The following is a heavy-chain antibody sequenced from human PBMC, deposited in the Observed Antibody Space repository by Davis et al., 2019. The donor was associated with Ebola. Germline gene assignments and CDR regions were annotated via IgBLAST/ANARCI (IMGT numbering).Heavy chain of an antibody. CDR1: GASVSSDTYY. CDR3: ATGRLLALLYTSGYYYGMDV. D-gene: IGHD3-3*01. Sequence: GSLRLSCTVSGASVSSDTYYWSWIRQPPGKGLEWIGYIYYSGSTNYNPSLKSRVTISVDTSKNQFSLKLSSVTAADTAVYYCATGRLLALLYTSGYYYGMDVWGQGTTVTVSS. CDR2: IYYSGST. V-gene: IGHV4-61*01. J-gene: IGHJ6*02.